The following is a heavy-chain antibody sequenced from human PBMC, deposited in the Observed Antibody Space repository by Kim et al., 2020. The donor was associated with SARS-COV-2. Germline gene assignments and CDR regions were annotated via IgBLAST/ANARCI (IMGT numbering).Heavy chain of an antibody. V-gene: IGHV1-69*06. CDR2: IIPMFLST. Sequence: SVKVSCKASGCTFSSYAISWVRQAPGQGLEWMGWIIPMFLSTNYAQKFQGRVTITADKSTSTAYMELSSLRSEDTAMYYCARSRRGYIGYGDSYYY. CDR1: GCTFSSYA. CDR3: ARSRRGYIGYGDSYYY. D-gene: IGHD5-12*01. J-gene: IGHJ6*01.